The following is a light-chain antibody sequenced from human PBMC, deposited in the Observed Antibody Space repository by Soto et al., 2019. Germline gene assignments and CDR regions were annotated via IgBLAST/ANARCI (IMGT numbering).Light chain of an antibody. Sequence: QSALTQPASVSGSPGQSITISCTGTSSDVGNYDFVSWYQQHPGKAPKLIIYEVNKSPSGVSNRFSGSKSGNTASLTISGLQAEDEGDYYCCSFARSSTWVFGGGTKLTVL. CDR2: EVN. CDR3: CSFARSSTWV. V-gene: IGLV2-23*02. J-gene: IGLJ3*02. CDR1: SSDVGNYDF.